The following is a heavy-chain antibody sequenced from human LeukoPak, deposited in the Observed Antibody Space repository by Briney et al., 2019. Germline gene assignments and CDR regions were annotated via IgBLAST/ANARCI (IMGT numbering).Heavy chain of an antibody. D-gene: IGHD6-19*01. J-gene: IGHJ5*02. V-gene: IGHV4-61*01. Sequence: PSETLSLTCTVSGGSISSSSYYWSWIRQPPGKGLEWIGYIYYSGSTNYNPSLKSRVTISVDTSKNQFSLKLSSVTAADTAVYYCARGSSGWSLIRGFDPWGQGTLVTVSS. CDR1: GGSISSSSYY. CDR2: IYYSGST. CDR3: ARGSSGWSLIRGFDP.